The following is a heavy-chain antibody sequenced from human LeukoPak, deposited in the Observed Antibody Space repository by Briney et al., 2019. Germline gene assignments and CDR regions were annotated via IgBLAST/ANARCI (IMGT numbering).Heavy chain of an antibody. J-gene: IGHJ4*02. CDR2: IIPILGIA. Sequence: GASVKVSCKASGGTFSSYAISWVRQAPGQGLEWMGRIIPILGIANYAQKFQGRVTITADKSTSTAYMELSSLRSEDTAVYYCARDDRGYGGYDYQHWGQGTLVTVSS. CDR3: ARDDRGYGGYDYQH. V-gene: IGHV1-69*04. D-gene: IGHD5-12*01. CDR1: GGTFSSYA.